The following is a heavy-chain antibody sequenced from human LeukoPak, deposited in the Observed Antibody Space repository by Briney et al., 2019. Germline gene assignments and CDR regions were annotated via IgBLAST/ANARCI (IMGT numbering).Heavy chain of an antibody. D-gene: IGHD3-10*01. CDR3: ASTPGLWFGELWD. Sequence: PSETLSLTCTVSGGSISSGDYYWSWIRQPPGKGREWIGYIYYSGSTYYNPSLKSRVTISVDTSKNQFSLKLSSVTAADTAVYYCASTPGLWFGELWDWGQGTLVTVSS. CDR2: IYYSGST. V-gene: IGHV4-30-4*08. CDR1: GGSISSGDYY. J-gene: IGHJ4*02.